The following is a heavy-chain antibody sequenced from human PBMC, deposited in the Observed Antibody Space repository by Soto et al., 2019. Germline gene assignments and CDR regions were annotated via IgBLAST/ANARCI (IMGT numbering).Heavy chain of an antibody. CDR2: ISSSSSII. CDR1: GFIFGSYS. CDR3: ARVLRPTANSIDY. J-gene: IGHJ4*02. D-gene: IGHD2-21*01. V-gene: IGHV3-21*06. Sequence: PGGSLRLSCAASGFIFGSYSMNWVRQAPGKGLQWMSSISSSSSIIYYADSVKGRFTISRDNAKNLLYLQMNSLRAEDTAIYYCARVLRPTANSIDYRGQGTLVTVSS.